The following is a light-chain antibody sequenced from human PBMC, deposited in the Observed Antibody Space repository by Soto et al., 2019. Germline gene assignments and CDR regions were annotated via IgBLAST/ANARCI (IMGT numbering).Light chain of an antibody. CDR3: QLYGSPYT. V-gene: IGKV3-20*01. Sequence: EIVLTQSPGTLSLSPGERATLSCRASQSVDSSYLAWYQQKPGQAPRLLIYGASSRATGVPDRFRGRGSGTDFTLIITPLEPEDFAVYYCQLYGSPYTFGQGTKLDIK. CDR1: QSVDSSY. CDR2: GAS. J-gene: IGKJ2*01.